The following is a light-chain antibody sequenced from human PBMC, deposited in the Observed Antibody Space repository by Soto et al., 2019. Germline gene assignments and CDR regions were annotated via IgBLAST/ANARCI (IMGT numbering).Light chain of an antibody. Sequence: EIVMTQSPATLSASPGERATLSCTASQSVSSNLAWYQQKPGQAPRLLIYGASTRATGIPARFSGSGSGTEFNLTISSLQSEDFAVYYCQQYNNWPPMNTFGQGAKLEIK. CDR3: QQYNNWPPMNT. CDR2: GAS. CDR1: QSVSSN. J-gene: IGKJ2*01. V-gene: IGKV3-15*01.